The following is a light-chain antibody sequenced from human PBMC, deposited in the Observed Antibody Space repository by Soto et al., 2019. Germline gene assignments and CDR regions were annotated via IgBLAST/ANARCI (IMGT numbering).Light chain of an antibody. CDR2: GNS. CDR3: QSYDSSLSGSI. V-gene: IGLV1-40*01. J-gene: IGLJ2*01. CDR1: SSNIGAGYD. Sequence: QSVLTQPPSVSGAPGQRVTISCIGCSSNIGAGYDVHWYQQLPGTAPKLLIYGNSNRPSGVPDRFSGSKSGTSASLAITGLQAEDEADYYCQSYDSSLSGSIFGGGTKLTVL.